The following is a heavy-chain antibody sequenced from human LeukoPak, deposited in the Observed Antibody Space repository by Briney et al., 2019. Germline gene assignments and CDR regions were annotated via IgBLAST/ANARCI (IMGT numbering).Heavy chain of an antibody. Sequence: GASVKVSCKASGYTFTGYYMHWVRQAPGQGLEWMGWINPNSGGTNYAQKFQGRVTMTRDTSISTAYMELSRLRSDDTAVYYCTRVGYSSGWYANYWGQGTLVTVSS. CDR3: TRVGYSSGWYANY. J-gene: IGHJ4*02. V-gene: IGHV1-2*02. CDR1: GYTFTGYY. CDR2: INPNSGGT. D-gene: IGHD6-19*01.